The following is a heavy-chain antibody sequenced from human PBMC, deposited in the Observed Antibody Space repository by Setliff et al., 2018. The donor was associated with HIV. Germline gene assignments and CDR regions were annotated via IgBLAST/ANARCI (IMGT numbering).Heavy chain of an antibody. J-gene: IGHJ1*01. CDR2: IYYSGST. CDR3: ARGSYYDSSGHTLVDFQH. CDR1: GYSISSGYY. V-gene: IGHV4-38-2*01. Sequence: PSETLSLTCAVSGYSISSGYYWGWIRQPPGKGLEWIGSIYYSGSTYYNPSLKSRVTISVDTSKNQFSLKLSSVTAADTAVYYCARGSYYDSSGHTLVDFQHWGQGTLVTVSS. D-gene: IGHD3-22*01.